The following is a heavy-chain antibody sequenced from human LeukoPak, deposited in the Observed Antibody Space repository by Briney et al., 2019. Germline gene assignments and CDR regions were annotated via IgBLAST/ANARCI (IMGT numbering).Heavy chain of an antibody. CDR1: GFTFSTYA. Sequence: GGSLRLSCAASGFTFSTYAMTWVRQAPGKGLEWVSAISGSGGSTYYADSVKGRFTISRDNSKNTLYLQMNSLRAGDTAVYYCAKALAAAGTGNYFDYWGQGTLVTVSS. CDR2: ISGSGGST. CDR3: AKALAAAGTGNYFDY. V-gene: IGHV3-23*01. J-gene: IGHJ4*02. D-gene: IGHD6-13*01.